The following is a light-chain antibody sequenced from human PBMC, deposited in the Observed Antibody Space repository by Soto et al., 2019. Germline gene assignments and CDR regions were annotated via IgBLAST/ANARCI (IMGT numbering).Light chain of an antibody. J-gene: IGLJ3*02. CDR1: SSDVGSYNL. Sequence: QSVLTQPASVSGSPGQSIALSCTGTSSDVGSYNLVSWYQHHPGKAPKLMIYEVTKRPSGVSDRFFASKSGNTASLTISGLQAEDEADYFCCSYAGGSTPWVFGGGTKLTVL. V-gene: IGLV2-23*02. CDR3: CSYAGGSTPWV. CDR2: EVT.